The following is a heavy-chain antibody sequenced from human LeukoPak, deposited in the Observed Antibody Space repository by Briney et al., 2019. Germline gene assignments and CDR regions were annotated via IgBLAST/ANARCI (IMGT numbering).Heavy chain of an antibody. V-gene: IGHV3-21*01. J-gene: IGHJ4*02. CDR1: GFTFSSYS. CDR3: ARGGGTNYYGSGSYPYYFDY. D-gene: IGHD3-10*01. Sequence: GGSLRLSCAASGFTFSSYSMNWVRQAPGKGLEWVSSISSSSSYIYYADSVKGRFTISRDNAKNSLYPQMNSLRAEDTAVYYCARGGGTNYYGSGSYPYYFDYWGQGTLVTVSS. CDR2: ISSSSSYI.